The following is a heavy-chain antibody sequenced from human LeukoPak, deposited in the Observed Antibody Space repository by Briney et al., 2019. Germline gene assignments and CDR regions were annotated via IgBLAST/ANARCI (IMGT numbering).Heavy chain of an antibody. CDR3: ARVLYYYDSSGFTDY. CDR2: IYYSGST. CDR1: GGSISSSSYS. J-gene: IGHJ4*02. V-gene: IGHV4-39*01. D-gene: IGHD3-22*01. Sequence: SETLSLTCTVSGGSISSSSYSWGWIRQPPGKGLEWIGSIYYSGSTYYNPSLKSRVTISVDTSKNQFSLKLSSVTAADTAVYYCARVLYYYDSSGFTDYWGQGTLVTVSS.